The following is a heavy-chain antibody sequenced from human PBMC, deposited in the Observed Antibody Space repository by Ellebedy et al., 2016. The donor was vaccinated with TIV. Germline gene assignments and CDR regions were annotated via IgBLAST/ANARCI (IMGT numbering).Heavy chain of an antibody. V-gene: IGHV4-39*07. D-gene: IGHD3-10*01. J-gene: IGHJ6*02. CDR3: ARDRYYHGSGSVNGMDV. Sequence: MPSETLSLTCTVSGGSISSSSYYWGWIRQPPGKGLEWIGRIYPSGSTNYNPSLKSRVSMSIDTSKNQFSLKLSSVTAADTAVYYCARDRYYHGSGSVNGMDVWGQGTTVTVSS. CDR1: GGSISSSSYY. CDR2: IYPSGST.